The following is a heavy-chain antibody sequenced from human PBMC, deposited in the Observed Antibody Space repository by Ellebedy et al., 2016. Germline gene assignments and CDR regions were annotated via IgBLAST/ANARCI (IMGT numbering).Heavy chain of an antibody. V-gene: IGHV3-23*01. Sequence: GGSLRLXXAASGFTFSSYAMSWVRQAPGKGLEWVSAISGSGGSTYYADSVKGRFTISRDNSKNTLYLQMNSLRAEDTAVYYCAKGALTMVRGVQLGYYGMDVWGQGTTVTVSS. CDR1: GFTFSSYA. CDR2: ISGSGGST. CDR3: AKGALTMVRGVQLGYYGMDV. D-gene: IGHD3-10*01. J-gene: IGHJ6*02.